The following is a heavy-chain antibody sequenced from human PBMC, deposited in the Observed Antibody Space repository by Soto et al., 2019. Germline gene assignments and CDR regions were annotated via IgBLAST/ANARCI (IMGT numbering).Heavy chain of an antibody. J-gene: IGHJ6*02. CDR3: ARDFLCARGYYYYDGMDV. CDR2: INAGNGNT. Sequence: QAQFVQSGAEVREPGASVRLSCKASGYTFATYALHWVRQAPGQGLEWMGCINAGNGNTKYSQNFQGRVAISRDTSASTAYMELSSLRSEDTAIYYCARDFLCARGYYYYDGMDVWGQGITVTVSS. V-gene: IGHV1-3*01. CDR1: GYTFATYA.